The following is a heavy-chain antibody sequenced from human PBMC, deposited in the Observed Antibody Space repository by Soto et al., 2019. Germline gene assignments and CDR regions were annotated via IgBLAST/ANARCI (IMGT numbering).Heavy chain of an antibody. CDR2: ISAHNGDT. D-gene: IGHD3-9*01. J-gene: IGHJ4*02. V-gene: IGHV1-18*01. CDR3: ARDPADKRRTGTYDY. CDR1: GYTFGNYG. Sequence: ASVKVSCKASGYTFGNYGLSWVLQAPGRPLEWLAWISAHNGDTKYAEGFQGRVSLTTDTSTTTAFMNLRSLRSDDTAIYYCARDPADKRRTGTYDYWGQGTQVTVST.